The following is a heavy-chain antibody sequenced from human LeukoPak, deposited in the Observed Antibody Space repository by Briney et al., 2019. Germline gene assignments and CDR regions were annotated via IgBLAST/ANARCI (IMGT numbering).Heavy chain of an antibody. CDR3: ARATSKWELLYFDY. CDR1: GYTFTSYG. J-gene: IGHJ4*02. V-gene: IGHV1-18*01. CDR2: ISAYNGNT. Sequence: ASVKVSCKASGYTFTSYGISWVRQAPGQGLEWMGWISAYNGNTNYAQKLQGRVTMTTDTSTSTAYMELRSLRSDDTAVYYCARATSKWELLYFDYWGQETLVTVSS. D-gene: IGHD1-26*01.